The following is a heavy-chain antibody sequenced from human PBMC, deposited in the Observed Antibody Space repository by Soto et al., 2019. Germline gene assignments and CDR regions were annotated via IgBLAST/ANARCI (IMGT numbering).Heavy chain of an antibody. CDR3: ARDRDWFDP. V-gene: IGHV1-18*04. Sequence: ASVKVSCKASGYSFTGYSMHWVRQAPGQGLEWMGWISAYNGNTNYAQKLQGRVTMTTDTSTSTAYMELRSLRSDDTAVYYCARDRDWFDPWGQGTLVTVSS. CDR1: GYSFTGYS. CDR2: ISAYNGNT. J-gene: IGHJ5*02.